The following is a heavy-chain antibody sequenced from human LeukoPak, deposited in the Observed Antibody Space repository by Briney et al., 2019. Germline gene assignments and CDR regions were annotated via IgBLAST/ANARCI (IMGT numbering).Heavy chain of an antibody. J-gene: IGHJ4*02. CDR2: IYYSGST. V-gene: IGHV4-59*08. CDR1: GGSLSSFY. Sequence: SETLSPTCSVSGGSLSSFYWSWIRQSPGTGLEWIGYIYYSGSTSYNASLKRRVTISLDTAKNQFSLTLTSVTAADTAVYFCARRTIGYYFDYWGQGIRVTVSS. CDR3: ARRTIGYYFDY.